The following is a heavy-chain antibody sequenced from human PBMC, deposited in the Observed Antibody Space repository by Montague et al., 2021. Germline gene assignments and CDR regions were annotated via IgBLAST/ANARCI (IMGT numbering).Heavy chain of an antibody. CDR1: GGSISSGGYY. CDR2: IFYSGNT. J-gene: IGHJ4*02. V-gene: IGHV4-31*03. D-gene: IGHD3-10*01. Sequence: TLSLTCTVSGGSISSGGYYWSWIRQLPGKGLEWIGYIFYSGNTYYNPSLESRVTISVDTSKNQFPLKLSSVTAADTAVYYCARAEDYYGSGSYLGFDYWGQGTLVTVSS. CDR3: ARAEDYYGSGSYLGFDY.